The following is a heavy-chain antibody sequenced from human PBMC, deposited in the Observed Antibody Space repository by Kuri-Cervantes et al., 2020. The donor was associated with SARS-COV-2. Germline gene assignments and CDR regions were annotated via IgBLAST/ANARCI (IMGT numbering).Heavy chain of an antibody. J-gene: IGHJ4*02. CDR1: GFSLSTSGMC. CDR3: ARGIWGENHADY. Sequence: SGPTLVKPTQTLTLTCTFSGFSLSTSGMCVSWIRQPPGKALEWLALIDWDDDKYYSTSLKTRLTVSKDASKNQVVLTMTNMDPVDTATYYCARGIWGENHADYWGQGTLVTVSS. V-gene: IGHV2-70*01. CDR2: IDWDDDK. D-gene: IGHD3-16*01.